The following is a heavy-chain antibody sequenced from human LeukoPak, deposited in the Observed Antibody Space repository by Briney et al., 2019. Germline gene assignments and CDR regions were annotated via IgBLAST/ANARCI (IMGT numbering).Heavy chain of an antibody. Sequence: GGSLRLSCAASGFTFSDYYMSWIRQAPGKGLEWVSYISSSGSTIYYADSVKGRFTISRDNAKNSLYLQMNSLRAVDTAVYYCARVRGYSYGLILFSNVRPADYWGQGTLVTVSS. CDR3: ARVRGYSYGLILFSNVRPADY. D-gene: IGHD5-18*01. J-gene: IGHJ4*02. V-gene: IGHV3-11*04. CDR1: GFTFSDYY. CDR2: ISSSGSTI.